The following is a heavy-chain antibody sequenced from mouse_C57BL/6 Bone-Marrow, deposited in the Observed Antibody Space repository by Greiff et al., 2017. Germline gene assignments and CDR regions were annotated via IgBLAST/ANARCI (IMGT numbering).Heavy chain of an antibody. CDR2: ISNGGGST. D-gene: IGHD2-1*01. V-gene: IGHV5-12*01. J-gene: IGHJ4*01. CDR3: ARRGVYGNYLYAEGY. Sequence: EVKLMESGGGLVQPGGSLKLSCAASGFTFSDYYMYWVRQTPEKRLEWVAYISNGGGSTYYPDTVKGRVTISSDKAKNALSLQMSRLKSEDTAMYYCARRGVYGNYLYAEGYWGRGTSVTVSS. CDR1: GFTFSDYY.